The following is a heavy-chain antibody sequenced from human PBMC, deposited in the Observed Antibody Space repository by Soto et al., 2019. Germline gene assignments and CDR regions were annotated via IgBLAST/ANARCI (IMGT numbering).Heavy chain of an antibody. J-gene: IGHJ4*02. Sequence: QVQLVQSGAEVKKPGASVKVSCKASGYTFTSYDINWVRQATGQGLEWMGWMNPNSGNTGYAQKFQGRVTMTRNTSISTAYMELSSLRSEDTAVYYCARGDHLWVMVAAISGGGFDYWGQGTLVTVSS. V-gene: IGHV1-8*01. CDR1: GYTFTSYD. CDR2: MNPNSGNT. D-gene: IGHD2-15*01. CDR3: ARGDHLWVMVAAISGGGFDY.